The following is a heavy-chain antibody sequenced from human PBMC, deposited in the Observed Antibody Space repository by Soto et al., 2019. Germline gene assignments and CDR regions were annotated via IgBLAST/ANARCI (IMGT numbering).Heavy chain of an antibody. V-gene: IGHV3-15*07. Sequence: GGSLRLSCAASGFTFSNAWMNWVRQAPGKGLEWVGRIKSKTDGGTTDYAAPVKGRFTISRDDSKNTLYLQMNSLKTEDTAVYYCGGGELSSVFDYWGQGTLVTVSS. CDR1: GFTFSNAW. D-gene: IGHD3-16*02. CDR3: GGGELSSVFDY. CDR2: IKSKTDGGTT. J-gene: IGHJ4*02.